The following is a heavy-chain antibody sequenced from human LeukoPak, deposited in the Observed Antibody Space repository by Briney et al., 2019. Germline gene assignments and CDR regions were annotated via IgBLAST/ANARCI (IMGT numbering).Heavy chain of an antibody. J-gene: IGHJ4*02. CDR3: ARVISYFDL. D-gene: IGHD3-3*02. CDR1: GFTFSRHW. Sequence: GGSLRLSCAASGFTFSRHWMHWVRQGPGKGLEWVSRIKSDGSETQYADSVEGRFTISRDNAHNTLYLQMTSLGPEDTAIYYCARVISYFDLWGQGALVTASS. CDR2: IKSDGSET. V-gene: IGHV3-74*01.